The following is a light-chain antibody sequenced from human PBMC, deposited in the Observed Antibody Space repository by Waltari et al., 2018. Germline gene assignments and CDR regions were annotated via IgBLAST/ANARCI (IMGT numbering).Light chain of an antibody. V-gene: IGLV3-25*03. CDR1: ALPKQY. CDR2: QDT. CDR3: QSADISGTYVV. Sequence: YELTQPPSVSVSPGQTARITCSGDALPKQYAYWYQQKPGQAPVLVIYQDTKRPSGIPERISGSSSGTTGTLTLSGAQAEDEAAYYCQSADISGTYVVFGGGTKVTVL. J-gene: IGLJ2*01.